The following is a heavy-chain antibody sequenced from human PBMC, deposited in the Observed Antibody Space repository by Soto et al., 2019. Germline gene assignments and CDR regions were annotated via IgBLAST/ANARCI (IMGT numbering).Heavy chain of an antibody. CDR2: IYYSGST. CDR3: ARVKLYYYDSSGPVFDY. J-gene: IGHJ4*02. CDR1: GGSVSSGSYY. Sequence: SETLSLTCTVSGGSVSSGSYYWSWIRQPPGKGLEWIGYIYYSGSTNYNPSLKSRVTISVDTSKNQFSLKLSSVTAADTAVYYCARVKLYYYDSSGPVFDYWGQGTLVTVSS. D-gene: IGHD3-22*01. V-gene: IGHV4-61*01.